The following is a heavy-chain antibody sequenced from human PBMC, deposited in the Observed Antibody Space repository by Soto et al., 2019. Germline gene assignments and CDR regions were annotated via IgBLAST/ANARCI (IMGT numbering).Heavy chain of an antibody. V-gene: IGHV1-18*01. CDR2: ISAYNGNT. CDR3: ASGGGYYVAGSYFYWLDV. J-gene: IGHJ6*02. Sequence: ASVKVSCKASGYTFTSYGISWVRQAPGQGLEWMGWISAYNGNTNYAQKLQGRVTMTTDTSTSTAYMELRSLRSDDTAVYYCASGGGYYVAGSYFYWLDVWGQGTTVTVSS. CDR1: GYTFTSYG. D-gene: IGHD3-10*01.